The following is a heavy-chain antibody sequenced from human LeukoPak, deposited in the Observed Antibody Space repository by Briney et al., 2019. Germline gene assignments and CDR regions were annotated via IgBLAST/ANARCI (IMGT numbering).Heavy chain of an antibody. CDR3: ARILLWFGELTHFDS. CDR1: GGSFSGYY. CDR2: INHSGRT. D-gene: IGHD3-10*01. Sequence: SETLSLTCAVYGGSFSGYYWSWVRQPPGKGLEWIGEINHSGRTNYNPSLKSRVTISVDTSNNHFSLKLSSVTAADTAVHYCARILLWFGELTHFDSWGQGTLVTVSS. V-gene: IGHV4-34*01. J-gene: IGHJ4*02.